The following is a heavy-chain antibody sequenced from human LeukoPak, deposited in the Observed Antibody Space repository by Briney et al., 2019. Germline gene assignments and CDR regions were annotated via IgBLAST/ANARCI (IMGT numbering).Heavy chain of an antibody. J-gene: IGHJ4*02. D-gene: IGHD5-18*01. Sequence: GGSLRLSCAASGFTFSSCAIHWVRQAPGKGLEWVAVISYDGSNKYYADSVKGRFTISRDNSKNTLYLQMNSLRAEDTAVYYCARDVVDTAMVGLIDYWGQGTLVTVSS. CDR3: ARDVVDTAMVGLIDY. CDR1: GFTFSSCA. V-gene: IGHV3-30*04. CDR2: ISYDGSNK.